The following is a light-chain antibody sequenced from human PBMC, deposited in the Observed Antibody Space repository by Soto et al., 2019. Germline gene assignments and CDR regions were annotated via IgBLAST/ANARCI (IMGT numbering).Light chain of an antibody. J-gene: IGKJ2*01. CDR3: QQLNSYPRT. CDR2: AAS. V-gene: IGKV1-9*01. Sequence: DIQLTQSPSFLSASVGDRVTITCRASQGISSYLAWYQQKPGTAPKLLIYAASTLQSGVPSRFSGSGSGTEFTLTISSLQHEDFSTYYCQQLNSYPRTFGQGTKLEIK. CDR1: QGISSY.